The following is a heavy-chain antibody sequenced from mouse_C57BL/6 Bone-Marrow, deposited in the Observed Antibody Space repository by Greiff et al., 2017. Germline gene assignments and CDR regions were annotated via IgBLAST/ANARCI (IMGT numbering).Heavy chain of an antibody. J-gene: IGHJ2*01. V-gene: IGHV1-61*01. D-gene: IGHD2-5*01. CDR3: ARRAYYSNFFDY. CDR1: GYTFTSYW. Sequence: QVQLKQPGAELVRPGSSVKLSCKASGYTFTSYWMDWVKQRPGQGLEWIGNIYPSDSETHYNQKVKDKATLTVDKSSSTAYMQLSSLTSEDSAVYYWARRAYYSNFFDYWGQGTTLTVSS. CDR2: IYPSDSET.